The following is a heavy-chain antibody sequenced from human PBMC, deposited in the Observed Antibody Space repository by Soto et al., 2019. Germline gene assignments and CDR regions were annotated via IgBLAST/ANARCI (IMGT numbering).Heavy chain of an antibody. CDR3: ARFTRLTSAGTKRAFDI. CDR2: IYYTGSP. V-gene: IGHV4-39*01. CDR1: GGSLSSSSYH. D-gene: IGHD6-13*01. J-gene: IGHJ3*02. Sequence: KPSETLSLTCTVSGGSLSSSSYHLGWIRQPPGKGLEWIGSIYYTGSPYYNPSLKSRVTISVDTSKNQFSLRLSSVTAADTALYYCARFTRLTSAGTKRAFDIWGQGTMVTVS.